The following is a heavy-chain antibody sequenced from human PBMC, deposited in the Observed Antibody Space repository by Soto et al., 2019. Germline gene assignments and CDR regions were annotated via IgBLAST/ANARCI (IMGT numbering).Heavy chain of an antibody. Sequence: QVQLLQSGAEVKKPGSSVKVSCKVSGGAFNNYALNWVRHGPGQGLEWLGGIIPLHNTSNYSLKFLGRVTGTADISWTTVYMKLNRLTSDDTATYYCASWSNWNPLYYDVLDVWGQGTTVTVSS. CDR2: IIPLHNTS. J-gene: IGHJ6*02. CDR3: ASWSNWNPLYYDVLDV. V-gene: IGHV1-69*06. CDR1: GGAFNNYA. D-gene: IGHD1-20*01.